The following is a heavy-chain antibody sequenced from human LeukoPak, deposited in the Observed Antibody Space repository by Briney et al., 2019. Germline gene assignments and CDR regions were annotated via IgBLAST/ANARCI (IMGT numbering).Heavy chain of an antibody. J-gene: IGHJ4*02. CDR3: ARDRGYTSAIDY. CDR2: IYSSGST. CDR1: GDSISISSYY. Sequence: PSETLSLTCTVSGDSISISSYYWGWIRQPPGKGLEWIGNIYSSGSTYYNPSLKSRVTISVDTSNNQFSLKLRSLTAADTAVYYCARDRGYTSAIDYWGQGILVTVSS. V-gene: IGHV4-39*07. D-gene: IGHD6-19*01.